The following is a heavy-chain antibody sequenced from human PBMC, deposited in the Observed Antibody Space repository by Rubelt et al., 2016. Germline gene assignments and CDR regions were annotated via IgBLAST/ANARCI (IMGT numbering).Heavy chain of an antibody. CDR2: I. J-gene: IGHJ4*02. V-gene: IGHV3-21*01. CDR3: ARDRGLWFGDPVRDY. D-gene: IGHD3-10*01. Sequence: IYYADSVKGRFTISRDNAKNSLYLQMNSLRAEDTAVYYCARDRGLWFGDPVRDYWGQGTLVTVSS.